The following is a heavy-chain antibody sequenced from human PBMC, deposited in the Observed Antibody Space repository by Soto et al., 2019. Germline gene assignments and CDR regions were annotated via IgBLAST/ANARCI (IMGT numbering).Heavy chain of an antibody. Sequence: QEDLVQSGAEVKKPGSSVNVSCKASGGTFGSYSITWVRQAPGQRLEWMGKIIPLLRTVNYAQKFQGRVTITGDRSTSTVYMALSSLRSDDTAVYYCARDPVDLFGYMDVWGQGTTVTVSS. D-gene: IGHD6-25*01. CDR2: IIPLLRTV. CDR3: ARDPVDLFGYMDV. J-gene: IGHJ6*02. V-gene: IGHV1-69*09. CDR1: GGTFGSYS.